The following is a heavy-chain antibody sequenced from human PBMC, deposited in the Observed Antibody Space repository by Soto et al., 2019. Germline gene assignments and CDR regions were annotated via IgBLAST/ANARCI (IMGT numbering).Heavy chain of an antibody. CDR1: GYTFTSYG. V-gene: IGHV1-46*03. D-gene: IGHD2-15*01. Sequence: ASVKVSCKASGYTFTSYGISWVRQAPGQGLEWMGIINPSGGSTSYAQKFQGRVTMTRDTSTSTVYMELSSLRSEDTAVYYCASTVRCSGGSCYGNYWGQGTLVTVSS. CDR2: INPSGGST. CDR3: ASTVRCSGGSCYGNY. J-gene: IGHJ4*02.